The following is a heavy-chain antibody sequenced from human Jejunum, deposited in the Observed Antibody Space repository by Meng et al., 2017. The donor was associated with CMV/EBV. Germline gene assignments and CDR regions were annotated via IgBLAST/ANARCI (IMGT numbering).Heavy chain of an antibody. V-gene: IGHV4-39*07. D-gene: IGHD1-26*01. CDR3: ARDLTNKWFDY. J-gene: IGHJ4*02. CDR2: MYFSGNA. CDR1: GDPISSGSHS. Sequence: QMERQVAGPGVVQPAETLSLTCTASGDPISSGSHSWAWFRQPPGKRLEWIGSMYFSGNADYNPYLKRRVTISLHATQKQFSLRQTTVTAADSAVYFCARDLTNKWFDYWGQGTLVTVSS.